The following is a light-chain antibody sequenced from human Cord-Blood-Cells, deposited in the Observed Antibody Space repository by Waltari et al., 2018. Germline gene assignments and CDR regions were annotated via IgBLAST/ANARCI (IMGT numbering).Light chain of an antibody. CDR2: EAT. V-gene: IGKV5-2*01. J-gene: IGKJ1*01. Sequence: ETTLTQSPAFMSATPGAKVKISCKASQDIDDYMNWYQQKPGQAAIFIIREATTLGPGSPPRFSGSGYETDFTLTSNNIESEDAAYYFCLQHEKCPLTFGQGTKVEIK. CDR3: LQHEKCPLT. CDR1: QDIDDY.